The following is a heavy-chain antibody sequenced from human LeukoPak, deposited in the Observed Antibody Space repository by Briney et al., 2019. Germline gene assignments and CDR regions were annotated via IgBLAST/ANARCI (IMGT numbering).Heavy chain of an antibody. V-gene: IGHV4-61*02. D-gene: IGHD3-3*01. CDR1: GSSISSGSYY. Sequence: SQTLSLTCTVSGSSISSGSYYWSWIRQPAGKGLEWIGRIYTSGSTNYNPSLESRVTISVDTSKNQFSLKLSSVTAADTAVYYCAGSRFLEWLAHFDYWGQGTLVTVSS. CDR2: IYTSGST. CDR3: AGSRFLEWLAHFDY. J-gene: IGHJ4*02.